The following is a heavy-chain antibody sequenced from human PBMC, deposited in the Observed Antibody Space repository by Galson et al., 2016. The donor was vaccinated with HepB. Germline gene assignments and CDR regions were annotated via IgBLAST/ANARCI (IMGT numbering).Heavy chain of an antibody. CDR2: ISHDGSIK. CDR3: ARGAKLWLEEFDW. CDR1: GFTFRMST. V-gene: IGHV3-30-3*01. J-gene: IGHJ4*02. D-gene: IGHD6-19*01. Sequence: SLRLSCAASGFTFRMSTLHWVRQAPGKGLEWVSTISHDGSIKYYVDSVKGRFTISRDDSKNTVHLQMNSLGREDTAVYYCARGAKLWLEEFDWWGQGTLVTVSS.